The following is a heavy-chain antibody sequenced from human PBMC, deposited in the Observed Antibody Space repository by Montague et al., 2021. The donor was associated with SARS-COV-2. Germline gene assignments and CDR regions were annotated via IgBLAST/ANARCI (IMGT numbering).Heavy chain of an antibody. CDR2: INSDGSST. CDR1: GFTFSSYW. Sequence: SLRLSCAASGFTFSSYWMHWVRQAPGKGLVWVSRINSDGSSTSYADSVKGRFTISRDNAKNTLYLQMNSLRAEDTAVYYCARDIVAPYCFDYWGQGTLVTVSS. J-gene: IGHJ4*02. V-gene: IGHV3-74*01. D-gene: IGHD5-12*01. CDR3: ARDIVAPYCFDY.